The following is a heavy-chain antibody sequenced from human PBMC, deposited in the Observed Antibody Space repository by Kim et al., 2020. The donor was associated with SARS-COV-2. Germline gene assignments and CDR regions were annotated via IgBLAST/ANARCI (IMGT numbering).Heavy chain of an antibody. CDR3: ARDPRHIAVAGDVRNDY. J-gene: IGHJ4*02. D-gene: IGHD6-19*01. CDR2: IKQDGSEK. V-gene: IGHV3-7*03. CDR1: GFTFSSYW. Sequence: GGSLRLSCAASGFTFSSYWMSWVRQAPGKGLEWVANIKQDGSEKYYVDSVKGRFTISRDNAKNSLYLQMNSLRAEDTAVYYCARDPRHIAVAGDVRNDYWGQGTLVTVSS.